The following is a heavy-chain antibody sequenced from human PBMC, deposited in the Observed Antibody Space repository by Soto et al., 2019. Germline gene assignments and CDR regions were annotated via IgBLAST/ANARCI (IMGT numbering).Heavy chain of an antibody. V-gene: IGHV5-10-1*01. D-gene: IGHD2-2*01. J-gene: IGHJ6*02. CDR2: IDPSDSYT. Sequence: GGALKRSGKCSGEGVSRYWINWVRQMPRNGLEWMGRIDPSDSYTNYSPSFQGHVTISADKSISTAYLQWSSLKASDTAMYYCARLGHQLPYYHYSGRDVRGQGTTVTVSS. CDR1: GEGVSRYW. CDR3: ARLGHQLPYYHYSGRDV.